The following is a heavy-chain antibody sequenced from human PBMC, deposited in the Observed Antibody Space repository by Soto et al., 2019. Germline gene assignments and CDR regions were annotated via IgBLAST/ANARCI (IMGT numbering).Heavy chain of an antibody. CDR3: AKDRGEQWLVPHDY. CDR2: ISYDGSNK. Sequence: PGGSLRLSCAASGFTFSSYGMHWVRQAPGKGLEWVAVISYDGSNKYYADSVKGRFTISRDNSKNTLYLQMNSLRAEDTAVYYCAKDRGEQWLVPHDYWGQGTLVTVSS. CDR1: GFTFSSYG. J-gene: IGHJ4*02. V-gene: IGHV3-30*18. D-gene: IGHD6-19*01.